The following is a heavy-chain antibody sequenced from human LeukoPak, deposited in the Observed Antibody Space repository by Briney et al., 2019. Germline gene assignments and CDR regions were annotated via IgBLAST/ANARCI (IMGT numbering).Heavy chain of an antibody. Sequence: GGSLRLSCVGSGFTFSTSWMHWVRQAPGKGPEWVSYISSSGDIIYYADSVKGRFTVSRDNARKSVSLQMNSLISEDTAVYYCTREDYYYASGYWGQGTLVTVSS. V-gene: IGHV3-48*04. J-gene: IGHJ4*02. CDR2: ISSSGDII. D-gene: IGHD3-10*01. CDR3: TREDYYYASGY. CDR1: GFTFSTSW.